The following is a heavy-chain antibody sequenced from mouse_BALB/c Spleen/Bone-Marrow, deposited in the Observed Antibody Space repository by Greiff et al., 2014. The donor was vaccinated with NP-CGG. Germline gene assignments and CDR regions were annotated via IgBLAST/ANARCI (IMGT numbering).Heavy chain of an antibody. CDR2: ISSDSGAI. CDR1: GFTFSRFG. J-gene: IGHJ2*01. CDR3: TRGGNWEDFDY. D-gene: IGHD4-1*01. V-gene: IGHV5-17*02. Sequence: EVKLMESGGGLVQPGGSRKLSCAASGFTFSRFGMHWVRQAPEKGLEWIAYISSDSGAIFYADTVKGRFTISRDNPKNTLFLQMTSLRSEDTAIYFCTRGGNWEDFDYWGQGTTLTVSS.